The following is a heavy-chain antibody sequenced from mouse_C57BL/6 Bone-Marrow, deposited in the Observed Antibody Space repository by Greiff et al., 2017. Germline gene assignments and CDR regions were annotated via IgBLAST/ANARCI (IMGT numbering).Heavy chain of an antibody. Sequence: VQLQQSGAELVRPGASVKLSCTASGFNIKDDYMHWVKQRPEQGLEWIGWIDPENGDTEYASKFQGKATITADTSSNTAYLQLSSLTSEDAAVYYCTTSYHGSYCDYWGQGTTLTVSS. D-gene: IGHD1-1*01. CDR1: GFNIKDDY. J-gene: IGHJ2*01. V-gene: IGHV14-4*01. CDR3: TTSYHGSYCDY. CDR2: IDPENGDT.